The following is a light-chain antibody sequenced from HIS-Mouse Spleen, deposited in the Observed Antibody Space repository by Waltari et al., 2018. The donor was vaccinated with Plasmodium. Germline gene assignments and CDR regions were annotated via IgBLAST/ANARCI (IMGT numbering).Light chain of an antibody. CDR3: SSYAGSNNLV. CDR1: SRDVGGYNY. CDR2: EVS. J-gene: IGLJ2*01. V-gene: IGLV2-8*01. Sequence: QSALTQPPSASGSPGQSVPISCSGTSRDVGGYNYVSWYQQHPGKAPKLMMYEVSKRPSGVPDRFSGSKSGNTASLTVSGLQAEDEADYYCSSYAGSNNLVFGGGTKLTVL.